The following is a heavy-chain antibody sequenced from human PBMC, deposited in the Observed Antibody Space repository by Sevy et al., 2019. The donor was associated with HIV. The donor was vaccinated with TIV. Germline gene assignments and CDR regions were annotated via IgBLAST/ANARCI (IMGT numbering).Heavy chain of an antibody. J-gene: IGHJ6*03. Sequence: SQTLSLTCAISGDSVSSNSAAWNWIRQSPSRGLEWLGRTYYRSKWYNDYAVSVKSRITINPDTSKNQFSLQLNSVTPEDTAVYYCARALISRGPFHYYYMDVWGKGTTVTVSS. CDR2: TYYRSKWYN. CDR3: ARALISRGPFHYYYMDV. V-gene: IGHV6-1*01. D-gene: IGHD3-10*01. CDR1: GDSVSSNSAA.